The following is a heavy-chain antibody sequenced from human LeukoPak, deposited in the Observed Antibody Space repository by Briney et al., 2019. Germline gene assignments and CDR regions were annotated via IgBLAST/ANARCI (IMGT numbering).Heavy chain of an antibody. CDR2: INHSGST. CDR1: GGSFSGYY. J-gene: IGHJ3*02. D-gene: IGHD3-3*01. V-gene: IGHV4-34*01. Sequence: PSETLSLTCAVYGGSFSGYYWSWIRQPPGKGLEWIGEINHSGSTNYNPSLKSRATISVDTSKNQFSLKLSSVTAADTAVYYCARQAIYGHFDIWGQGTMVTVSS. CDR3: ARQAIYGHFDI.